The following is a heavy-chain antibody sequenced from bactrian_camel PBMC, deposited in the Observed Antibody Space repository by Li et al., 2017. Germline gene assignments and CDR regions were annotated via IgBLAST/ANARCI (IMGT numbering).Heavy chain of an antibody. D-gene: IGHD6*01. CDR3: AAVRYGVTWYPLCRARSADFGY. CDR1: GYTDSVNV. CDR2: ISTGGGDT. J-gene: IGHJ6*01. V-gene: IGHV3S54*01. Sequence: HVQLVESGGGSVQAGGSLRLSCAASGYTDSVNVMGWWRQAAGKEREGVACISTGGGDTMYADSVKDRFTISEDTTKNTLYLQTNSLKPEDTAMYYCAAVRYGVTWYPLCRARSADFGYWGQGTQVTVS.